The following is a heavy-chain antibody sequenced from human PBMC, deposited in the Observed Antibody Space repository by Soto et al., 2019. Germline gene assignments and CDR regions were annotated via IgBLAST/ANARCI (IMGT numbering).Heavy chain of an antibody. CDR1: GFTFDDYA. D-gene: IGHD6-19*01. V-gene: IGHV3-9*01. J-gene: IGHJ6*02. Sequence: SLRLSCTASGFTFDDYAMHWVRQAPGKGLEWVSGISWNSGSIGYSDSVKGRFTIPRDNAKNSLYLQMNSLRAEDTALYYCAKDMVMRQWLSYYYCYGMDVGAQGATVPVSS. CDR3: AKDMVMRQWLSYYYCYGMDV. CDR2: ISWNSGSI.